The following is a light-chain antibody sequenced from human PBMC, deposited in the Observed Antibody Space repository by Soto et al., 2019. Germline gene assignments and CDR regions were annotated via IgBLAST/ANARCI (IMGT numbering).Light chain of an antibody. V-gene: IGLV2-8*01. CDR3: SSYVRRNTLL. J-gene: IGLJ2*01. CDR1: SSDIGDYDY. CDR2: EVT. Sequence: QSVLTQPPSASGSPEQSVTISCTGTSSDIGDYDYVSWYQQHPGKAPKLIIYEVTKRPSGVPDRFSGSKSGNSASLTVSGLQAEDEGDYFCSSYVRRNTLLFGGGTKLTVL.